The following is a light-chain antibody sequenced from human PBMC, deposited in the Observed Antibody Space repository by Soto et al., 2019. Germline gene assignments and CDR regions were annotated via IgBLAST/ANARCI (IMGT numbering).Light chain of an antibody. CDR1: QSVSST. CDR3: QQYHNWPRT. J-gene: IGKJ1*01. CDR2: GAS. V-gene: IGKV3-15*01. Sequence: EIMITQSPATLSVSPGERTTLSCRASQSVSSTLAWYQQNPGKAPRLLIYGASTRAPASPARFRGGGSGTEFTLTIPSXPSEDLAVYYCQQYHNWPRTFGQGTTVNIK.